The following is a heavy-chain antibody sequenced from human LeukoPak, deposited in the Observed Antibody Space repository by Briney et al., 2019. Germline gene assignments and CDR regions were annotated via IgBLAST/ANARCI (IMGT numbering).Heavy chain of an antibody. Sequence: GGSLRLSCAASGFTFSSYSMNWVRQAPGKGLEWVSSITSSSSYIYYADSVKGRFTISRDNAKNSLYLQMNSLRAEDTAVYYCARGVVVAAPHDYWGQGTLVTVSS. V-gene: IGHV3-21*01. CDR3: ARGVVVAAPHDY. J-gene: IGHJ4*02. D-gene: IGHD2-15*01. CDR1: GFTFSSYS. CDR2: ITSSSSYI.